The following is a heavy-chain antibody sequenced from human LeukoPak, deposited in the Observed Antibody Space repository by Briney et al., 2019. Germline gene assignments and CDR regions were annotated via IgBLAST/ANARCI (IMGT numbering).Heavy chain of an antibody. CDR3: ARARYDSSGYYYEVDY. Sequence: VASVKVSRKASGYTFTSYYMHWVRQAPGQGLEWMGISNPSGGSTSYAQKFQGRVTMTRDTSTSTVYMELSSLRSEDTAVYYCARARYDSSGYYYEVDYWGQGTLVTVSS. D-gene: IGHD3-22*01. CDR1: GYTFTSYY. V-gene: IGHV1-46*01. J-gene: IGHJ4*02. CDR2: SNPSGGST.